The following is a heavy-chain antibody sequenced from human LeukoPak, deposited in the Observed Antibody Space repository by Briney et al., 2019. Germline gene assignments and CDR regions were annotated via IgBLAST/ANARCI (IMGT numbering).Heavy chain of an antibody. D-gene: IGHD1/OR15-1a*01. Sequence: GGSERLSCAASGFIFSSYAMSWVRQAPGKGLEWVSGISGGGGSSYYADSVKGRFTISRDKSKNTLYLQMNSLRAEDTAVYYCAMTGNWNTTPVYWVQGTLDTVPS. CDR1: GFIFSSYA. CDR2: ISGGGGSS. V-gene: IGHV3-23*01. CDR3: AMTGNWNTTPVY. J-gene: IGHJ4*02.